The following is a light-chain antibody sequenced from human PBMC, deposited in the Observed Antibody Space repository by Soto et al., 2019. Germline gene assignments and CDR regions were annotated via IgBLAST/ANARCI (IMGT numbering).Light chain of an antibody. V-gene: IGKV1-27*01. CDR1: QGICTY. CDR2: AAT. J-gene: IGKJ1*01. CDR3: QKYNSAPWT. Sequence: DIQMTQSPSSLSASVGDRVTITCRASQGICTYLAWFQQKPGKVPKLLIYAATTLQSGVPSRFSGSGSGTDFTLTISSLQPEDVATYYCQKYNSAPWTFGQGTKVEIK.